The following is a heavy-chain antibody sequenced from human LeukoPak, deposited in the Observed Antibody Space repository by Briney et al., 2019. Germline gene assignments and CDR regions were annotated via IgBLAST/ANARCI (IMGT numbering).Heavy chain of an antibody. CDR3: ARDTGDPRDPSVDY. V-gene: IGHV3-33*01. CDR1: GFTSSSYG. Sequence: GRSLRLSCAASGFTSSSYGMHWVRQAPGKGLEWVAVIWYDGSNKYYADSVKGRFTISRDNSKNTLYLQMNSLRAEDTAVYYCARDTGDPRDPSVDYWGQGALVTVSS. J-gene: IGHJ4*02. D-gene: IGHD7-27*01. CDR2: IWYDGSNK.